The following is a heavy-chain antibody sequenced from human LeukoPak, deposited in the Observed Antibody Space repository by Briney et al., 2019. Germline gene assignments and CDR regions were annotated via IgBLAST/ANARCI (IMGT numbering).Heavy chain of an antibody. Sequence: NPSETLSLTCSVSGDSISYFYWSWIRQAAGKGLEWIGRFSSSGTTDYNASLKSRVTMSVDTSKNQLSLKVISVTAADTAVYYCARESNYHGSGTGWFDPWGQGTLVTVSS. CDR3: ARESNYHGSGTGWFDP. V-gene: IGHV4-4*07. CDR2: FSSSGTT. CDR1: GDSISYFY. D-gene: IGHD3-10*01. J-gene: IGHJ5*02.